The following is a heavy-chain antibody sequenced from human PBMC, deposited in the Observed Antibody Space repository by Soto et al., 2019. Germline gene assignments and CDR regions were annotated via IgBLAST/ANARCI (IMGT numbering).Heavy chain of an antibody. V-gene: IGHV3-21*01. CDR1: GFTFSSYS. CDR2: ISSSSSYI. Sequence: EVQLVESGGGLDKPGGSLRLSCAASGFTFSSYSMNWVRQAPGKGLEWVSSISSSSSYIYYADSVKGRFTISRDNAKNSLYLQMNSLRAEDTAVYYCASSVVAANFADYWGQGTLVTVSS. D-gene: IGHD2-15*01. J-gene: IGHJ4*02. CDR3: ASSVVAANFADY.